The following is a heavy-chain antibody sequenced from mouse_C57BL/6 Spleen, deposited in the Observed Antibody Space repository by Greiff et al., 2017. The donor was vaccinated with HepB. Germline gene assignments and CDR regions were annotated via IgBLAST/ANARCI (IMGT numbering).Heavy chain of an antibody. CDR1: GFTFSDYY. V-gene: IGHV5-12*01. CDR3: ARGFYYYGSSYNYAMDY. CDR2: ISNGGGST. D-gene: IGHD1-1*01. Sequence: EVHLVESGGGLVQPGGSLKLSCAASGFTFSDYYMYWVRQTPEKRLEWVAYISNGGGSTYYPDTVKGRFTISRDNAKNTLYLQMSRLKSEDTAMYYCARGFYYYGSSYNYAMDYWGQGTSVTVSS. J-gene: IGHJ4*01.